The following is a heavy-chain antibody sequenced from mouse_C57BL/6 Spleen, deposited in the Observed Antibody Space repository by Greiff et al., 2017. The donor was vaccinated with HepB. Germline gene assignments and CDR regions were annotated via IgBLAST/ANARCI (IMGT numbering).Heavy chain of an antibody. D-gene: IGHD1-1*01. CDR3: ARDSPYYYGSTLYAMDY. V-gene: IGHV5-4*01. CDR1: GFTFSSYA. CDR2: ISDGGSYT. Sequence: EVQLVESGGGLVKPGGSLKLSCAASGFTFSSYAMSWVRQTPEKRLEWVATISDGGSYTYYPDNVKGRFTISRDNAKNNLYLQMSHLKSEDTAMYYCARDSPYYYGSTLYAMDYWGQGTSVTVSS. J-gene: IGHJ4*01.